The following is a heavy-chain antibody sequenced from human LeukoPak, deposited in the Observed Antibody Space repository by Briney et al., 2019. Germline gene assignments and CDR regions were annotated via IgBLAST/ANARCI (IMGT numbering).Heavy chain of an antibody. CDR3: TTVTACTGSSCPGAFDS. CDR1: EFTFSDVW. Sequence: GGSLRLSCAASEFTFSDVWMNWVRQAPGKGLEWVGRIKSKIVGGTTDCAESVKGRFTISRDDSINTLFLQMDSLQTEDTAVYYCTTVTACTGSSCPGAFDSWGQGTLVTVSS. D-gene: IGHD2-15*01. CDR2: IKSKIVGGTT. J-gene: IGHJ4*02. V-gene: IGHV3-15*01.